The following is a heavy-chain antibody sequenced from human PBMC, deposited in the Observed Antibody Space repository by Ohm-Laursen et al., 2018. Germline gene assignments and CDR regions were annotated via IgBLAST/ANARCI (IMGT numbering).Heavy chain of an antibody. CDR1: GYTFTSYD. Sequence: ASVKVSCKASGYTFTSYDINWVRQATGQGLEWMGWISAYNGNTNYAQKLQGRATMTTDTSTSTAYMELRSLRSDDTAVYYCARDPYNTYYYDSSGYYWGQGTLVTVSS. D-gene: IGHD3-22*01. CDR3: ARDPYNTYYYDSSGYY. CDR2: ISAYNGNT. V-gene: IGHV1-18*01. J-gene: IGHJ4*02.